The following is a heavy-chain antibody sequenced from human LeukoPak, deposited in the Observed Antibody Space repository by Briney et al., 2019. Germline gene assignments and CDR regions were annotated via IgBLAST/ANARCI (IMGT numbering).Heavy chain of an antibody. CDR1: GFTFSSYG. CDR3: AKRDLGPSGSRAYYFDY. J-gene: IGHJ4*02. Sequence: GGSLRLSCAASGFTFSSYGMSWVRQAPGKGLEWVSVISCSTGRTYYADSVKVRFTISRDNTKNTLYLQMDSLRAEDTAVYYCAKRDLGPSGSRAYYFDYWGQGTLVTVSS. CDR2: ISCSTGRT. V-gene: IGHV3-23*01. D-gene: IGHD3-22*01.